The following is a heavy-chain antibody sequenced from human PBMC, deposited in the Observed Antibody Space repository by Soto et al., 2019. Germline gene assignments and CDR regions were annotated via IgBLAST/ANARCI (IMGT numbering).Heavy chain of an antibody. D-gene: IGHD3-22*01. Sequence: QVQLVESGGGVVQPGGSLRLACAASGFTFSNYGMHWVRQAPGKGLEWVAVISYDGRNSYYADSVQGRFTISRDNSNNTVYLHMNSLRAEDTAIYYCAKDQVRGATVIVLDGMDVWGQGTTVTISS. J-gene: IGHJ6*02. CDR2: ISYDGRNS. V-gene: IGHV3-30*18. CDR3: AKDQVRGATVIVLDGMDV. CDR1: GFTFSNYG.